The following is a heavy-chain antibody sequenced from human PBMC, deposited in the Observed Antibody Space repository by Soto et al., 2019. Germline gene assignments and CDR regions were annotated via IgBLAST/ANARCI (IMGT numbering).Heavy chain of an antibody. CDR3: ARDKEEQLVLWYFDL. Sequence: ESVGGVVQPGRSLRLSCAASGFTFSSYGMHWVRQAPGKGLEWVAVIWYDGSNKYYADSVKGRFTISRDNSKNTLYLQMNSLRAEDTAVYYCARDKEEQLVLWYFDLWGRGTLVTVSS. V-gene: IGHV3-33*01. CDR1: GFTFSSYG. CDR2: IWYDGSNK. J-gene: IGHJ2*01. D-gene: IGHD6-6*01.